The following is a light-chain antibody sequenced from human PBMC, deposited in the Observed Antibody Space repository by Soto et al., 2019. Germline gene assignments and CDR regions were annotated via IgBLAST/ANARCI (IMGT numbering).Light chain of an antibody. Sequence: EDGWTRSSGNQSKSKRERATLSCRASLSVSSSYVVWYQQKPGQAPRLLIYGASSRATGIPDRFSCSGSGTDFTLTISILDPEDFAVYYCQQYGSSPPRTFAGGPKVDIK. CDR1: LSVSSSY. J-gene: IGKJ4*01. CDR2: GAS. V-gene: IGKV3-20*01. CDR3: QQYGSSPPRT.